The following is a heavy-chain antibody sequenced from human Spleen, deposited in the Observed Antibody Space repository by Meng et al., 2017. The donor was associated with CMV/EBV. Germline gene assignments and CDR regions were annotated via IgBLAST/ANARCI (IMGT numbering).Heavy chain of an antibody. Sequence: SETLSLTCTVSGGSISSGDYYWSWIRQPPGKGLEWIGYIYYSGSTYYNPSLKSRVTISVDTSKNQFSLKLSSVTAADTAVYYCARSRSMYYYYGMDVWGQGTTVTVSS. CDR3: ARSRSMYYYYGMDV. V-gene: IGHV4-30-4*08. J-gene: IGHJ6*02. CDR1: GGSISSGDYY. CDR2: IYYSGST.